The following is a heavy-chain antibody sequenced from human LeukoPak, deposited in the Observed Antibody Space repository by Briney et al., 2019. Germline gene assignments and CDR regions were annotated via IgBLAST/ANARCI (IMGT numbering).Heavy chain of an antibody. V-gene: IGHV3-30-3*01. D-gene: IGHD1-7*01. CDR1: GFTFSSYA. J-gene: IGHJ4*02. CDR2: ISYDGSNK. CDR3: ARDIGWNYADY. Sequence: GGSLRLSCAASGFTFSSYAMHWVRQAPGKGLEWVAVISYDGSNKYYADSVKGRSTISRDNSKNTLYLQMNSLRAEDTAVYYCARDIGWNYADYWGQGTLVTVSS.